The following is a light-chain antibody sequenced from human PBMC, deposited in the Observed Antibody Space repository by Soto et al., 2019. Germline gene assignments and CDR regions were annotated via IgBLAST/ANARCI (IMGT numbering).Light chain of an antibody. CDR1: QSVTGSY. CDR3: QQYGNAPWT. V-gene: IGKV3-20*01. J-gene: IGKJ1*01. Sequence: EGVLPQSPGHLPLSTGERAPLSCRASQSVTGSYLAWYQQKPGQPPRLLIYAASSRATGIPDRLSGSGSGTDFTLTISRLEPEDLAVYYCQQYGNAPWTFGQGTKVDIK. CDR2: AAS.